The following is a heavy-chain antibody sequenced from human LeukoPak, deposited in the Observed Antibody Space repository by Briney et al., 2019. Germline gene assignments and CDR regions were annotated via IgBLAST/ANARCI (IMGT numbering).Heavy chain of an antibody. V-gene: IGHV4-34*01. Sequence: KSGGSLRLSCAASGFTFSNSNMNWVRQPPGKGLEWIGEINHSGSTNYNPSLKSRVTISVDTSKNQFSLKLSSVTAADTAVYYCARAPGIQLFTNWGQGTLVTVSS. J-gene: IGHJ4*02. CDR2: INHSGST. D-gene: IGHD5-18*01. CDR3: ARAPGIQLFTN. CDR1: GFTFSNSN.